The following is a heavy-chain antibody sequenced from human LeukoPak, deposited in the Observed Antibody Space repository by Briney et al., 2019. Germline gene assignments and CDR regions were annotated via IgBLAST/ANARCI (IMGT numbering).Heavy chain of an antibody. J-gene: IGHJ4*01. Sequence: ASVKVSCKASGYTFTGYYMHWVRQAPGQGLEWMGRINPNSGGTNYAQKFQGRVTMTRDTSISTAYMELSRLRSDDTAVYYCARSKPVEMATIDYWGHETLVTVSS. CDR1: GYTFTGYY. CDR2: INPNSGGT. D-gene: IGHD5-24*01. V-gene: IGHV1-2*06. CDR3: ARSKPVEMATIDY.